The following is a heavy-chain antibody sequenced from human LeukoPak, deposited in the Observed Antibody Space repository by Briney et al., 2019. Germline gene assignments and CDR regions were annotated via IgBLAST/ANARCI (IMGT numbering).Heavy chain of an antibody. J-gene: IGHJ4*02. D-gene: IGHD3-3*01. V-gene: IGHV3-23*01. CDR2: ISYNAGST. CDR3: AKVYDFWSGYWSYFDY. Sequence: GGSLRLSCAVSGFIFSSDAMSWVRQAPGKGLEWVSTISYNAGSTYYADSVKGRFTISRDNSKNTLYLQMSILRAEDTAIYYCAKVYDFWSGYWSYFDYWGQGTLVTVSS. CDR1: GFIFSSDA.